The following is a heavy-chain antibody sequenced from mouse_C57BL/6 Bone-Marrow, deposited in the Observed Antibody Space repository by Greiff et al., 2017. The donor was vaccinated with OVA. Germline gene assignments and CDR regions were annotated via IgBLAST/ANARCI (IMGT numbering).Heavy chain of an antibody. CDR2: IYPGNSDT. J-gene: IGHJ2*01. CDR3: TRLYGSSFNYFDD. D-gene: IGHD1-1*01. V-gene: IGHV1-5*01. Sequence: EVQLQQSGTVLARPGASVKMSCKTSGYTFTSYWMHWVKQRPGQGLEWIGAIYPGNSDTSYNQKFKGKATLTAVTSASTAYMELSSLTNEDSAVYYWTRLYGSSFNYFDDWGQGTTLTVSS. CDR1: GYTFTSYW.